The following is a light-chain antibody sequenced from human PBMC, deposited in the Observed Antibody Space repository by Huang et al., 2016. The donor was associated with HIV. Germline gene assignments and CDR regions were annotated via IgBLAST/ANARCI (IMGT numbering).Light chain of an antibody. CDR2: GAS. Sequence: EIVMTQSPATLSVSPGERATLSCRASQSVSSNFAWYQQKPGQAPRLLIYGASTRATGIPARFSGSGSGTEFTLTISSLQSEDFAVYYCQQYNNWPPGTFGPGTKVDIK. V-gene: IGKV3-15*01. CDR3: QQYNNWPPGT. CDR1: QSVSSN. J-gene: IGKJ3*01.